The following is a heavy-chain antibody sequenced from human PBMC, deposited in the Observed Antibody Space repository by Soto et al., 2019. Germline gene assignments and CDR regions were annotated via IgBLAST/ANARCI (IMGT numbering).Heavy chain of an antibody. CDR3: VKEGYYYDSSGYYYGWFDP. J-gene: IGHJ5*02. D-gene: IGHD3-22*01. Sequence: GGSLRLSCSASGFTFSSYAMHWVRQAPGRGLEYISAISRNGDNTYYADSVKGRFTISRDNSKNTLYLQMSSLRAEDTAVYYCVKEGYYYDSSGYYYGWFDPWGQGTLVTVSS. CDR1: GFTFSSYA. V-gene: IGHV3-64D*06. CDR2: ISRNGDNT.